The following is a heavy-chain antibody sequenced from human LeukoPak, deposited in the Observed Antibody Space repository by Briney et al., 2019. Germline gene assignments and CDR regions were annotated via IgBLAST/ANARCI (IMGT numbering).Heavy chain of an antibody. CDR2: IYYSGST. J-gene: IGHJ4*02. V-gene: IGHV4-39*01. D-gene: IGHD3-22*01. CDR3: AGTPPDSSGYYY. CDR1: GGSISSSSYY. Sequence: PSETLSLTCTVSGGSISSSSYYWGWIRQPPGKGLEWIGSIYYSGSTYYNPSLKSRVTISVDTSKNQVSLKLSSVTAADTAVYYCAGTPPDSSGYYYVGQGTLVTVSS.